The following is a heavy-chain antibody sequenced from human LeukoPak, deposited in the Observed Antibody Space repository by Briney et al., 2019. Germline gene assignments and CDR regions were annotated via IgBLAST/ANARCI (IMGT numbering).Heavy chain of an antibody. Sequence: GGSLRLSCAASGFTFGSYSMTWVRQAPGKGLEWVSLIDSNSNFMNYADSVKGRFTISRDNSKNTLYLQMNSLRAEDTAVYYCAKDQVTGTTFGGRDWFDPWGQGTLVTVSS. D-gene: IGHD1-20*01. J-gene: IGHJ5*02. CDR2: IDSNSNFM. CDR1: GFTFGSYS. V-gene: IGHV3-21*04. CDR3: AKDQVTGTTFGGRDWFDP.